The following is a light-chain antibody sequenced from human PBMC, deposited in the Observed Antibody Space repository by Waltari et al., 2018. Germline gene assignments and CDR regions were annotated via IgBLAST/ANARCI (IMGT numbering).Light chain of an antibody. Sequence: DIVMTQSPDSLAVSLGERATINCKSSQSVLYSSNNKNYLAWYQQKPGQPPKLLIYWASTRESGVPDRFSGSGSGTDFTLTISSLQAEDVAVYYCQSWATFGGGTKVEIK. CDR2: WAS. CDR3: QSWAT. J-gene: IGKJ4*01. CDR1: QSVLYSSNNKNY. V-gene: IGKV4-1*01.